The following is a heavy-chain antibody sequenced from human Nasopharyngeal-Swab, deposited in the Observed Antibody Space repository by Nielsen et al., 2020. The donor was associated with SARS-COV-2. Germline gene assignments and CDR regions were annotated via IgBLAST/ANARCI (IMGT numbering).Heavy chain of an antibody. CDR3: ATLPAAIPSYYGMDV. V-gene: IGHV3-9*01. Sequence: SCAASGFTFDDYAMHWVRQAPGKGLEWVSGISWNSGSIGYVDSVKGRFTISRDNAKNSLYLQMNSLRAEDTALYYCATLPAAIPSYYGMDVWGQGTTVTVSS. CDR1: GFTFDDYA. CDR2: ISWNSGSI. J-gene: IGHJ6*02. D-gene: IGHD2-2*01.